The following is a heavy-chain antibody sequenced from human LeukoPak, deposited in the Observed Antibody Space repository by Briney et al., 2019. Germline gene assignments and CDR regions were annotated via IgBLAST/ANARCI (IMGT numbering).Heavy chain of an antibody. CDR1: GFTFTNYW. CDR3: ARMGELLWFDP. CDR2: IKQDRSEK. V-gene: IGHV3-7*01. D-gene: IGHD1-26*01. J-gene: IGHJ5*02. Sequence: GGSLRLSCAASGFTFTNYWMSWVRQAPGKGLELVANIKQDRSEKYYVDSVKGRFTISRDNAKNSLYLQMNSLRAEDTAVYYCARMGELLWFDPWGQGTLVTVSS.